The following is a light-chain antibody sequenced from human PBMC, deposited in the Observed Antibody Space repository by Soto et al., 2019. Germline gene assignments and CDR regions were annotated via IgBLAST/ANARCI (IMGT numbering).Light chain of an antibody. CDR3: CSYAGSYLWF. CDR2: DVS. J-gene: IGLJ3*02. CDR1: SSDVGGYNY. V-gene: IGLV2-11*01. Sequence: QSALTQPRSVSGSPGQSVTISCTGTSSDVGGYNYVSWYQQHPGKAPKLIIYDVSKRPSGVPDRFSGSKSGNTASLTISGLQAEDEADYYCCSYAGSYLWFFGGGTKLTVL.